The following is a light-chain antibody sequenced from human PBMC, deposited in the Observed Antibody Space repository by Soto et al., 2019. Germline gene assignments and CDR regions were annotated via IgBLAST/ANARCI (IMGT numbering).Light chain of an antibody. CDR3: QQNRSYPST. CDR2: AAA. J-gene: IGKJ4*01. V-gene: IGKV1-9*01. CDR1: QGVSYY. Sequence: IKLTQSPSILSASVGDRVTLTGLASQGVSYYSSWYQQTPEKATHLLIHAAASSQTGVPSRCSSSGATTVFIPTTSSQPADVAATYYYQQNRSYPSTFGRGTKVDIK.